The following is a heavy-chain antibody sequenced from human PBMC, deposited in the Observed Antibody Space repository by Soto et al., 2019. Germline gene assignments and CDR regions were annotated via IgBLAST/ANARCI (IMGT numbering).Heavy chain of an antibody. D-gene: IGHD2-2*01. J-gene: IGHJ6*03. CDR2: ISSSSSYI. CDR3: AREDIVVAYMDV. CDR1: GFTFSSYS. V-gene: IGHV3-21*01. Sequence: GGSLRLSCAASGFTFSSYSMNWVRQAPGKGLEWVSSISSSSSYIYYADSVKGRFTISRDNAKNSLYLQMNSLRAEDTAVYYCAREDIVVAYMDVWGKGTTVTVSS.